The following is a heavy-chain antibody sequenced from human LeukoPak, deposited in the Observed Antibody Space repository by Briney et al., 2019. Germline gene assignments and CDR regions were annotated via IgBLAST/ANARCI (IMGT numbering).Heavy chain of an antibody. V-gene: IGHV3-21*01. CDR1: GFTFSSYS. Sequence: PGGSLRLSCAASGFTFSSYSMNWVRQARGKGLEWVSSISSSSTYIYYADSVKGRFTISRDNAKNSLYLQMNSLRAEDTAVYYCARDLGGYYDSSGYWNYWGQGTLVTVSS. J-gene: IGHJ4*02. CDR3: ARDLGGYYDSSGYWNY. D-gene: IGHD3-22*01. CDR2: ISSSSTYI.